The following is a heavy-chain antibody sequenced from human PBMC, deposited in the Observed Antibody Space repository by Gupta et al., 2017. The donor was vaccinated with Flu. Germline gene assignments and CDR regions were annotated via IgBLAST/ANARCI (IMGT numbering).Heavy chain of an antibody. CDR2: INSEGSST. D-gene: IGHD2-15*01. CDR3: ARVMYCSGGSCYSEWFDGDAFDI. CDR1: GFTFSSYW. J-gene: IGHJ3*02. V-gene: IGHV3-74*01. Sequence: EVQLVESGGGLVQPGGSLRLSCAASGFTFSSYWMHWVRQAPGKGLVWVSRINSEGSSTSYADSVKGRFTISRDNAKNTLYLQMNSLRAEDTAVYYCARVMYCSGGSCYSEWFDGDAFDIWGQGTMVTVSS.